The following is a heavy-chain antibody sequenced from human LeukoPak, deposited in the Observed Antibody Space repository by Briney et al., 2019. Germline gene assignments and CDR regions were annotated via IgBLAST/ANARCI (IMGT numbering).Heavy chain of an antibody. CDR2: IGGSSDFT. D-gene: IGHD4-23*01. V-gene: IGHV3-23*01. CDR3: ARDHGGLDY. J-gene: IGHJ4*02. Sequence: GGSLRLSCVASGFTFSSYAMSWVRQAPGKGLEWVSAIGGSSDFTYYAEDVKGRFTISRDNSKKTLYLQMNSLRAEDTAVYYCARDHGGLDYWGQGTVVTVCS. CDR1: GFTFSSYA.